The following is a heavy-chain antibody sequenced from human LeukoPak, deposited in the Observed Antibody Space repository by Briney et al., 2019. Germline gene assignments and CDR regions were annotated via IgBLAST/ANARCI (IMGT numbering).Heavy chain of an antibody. CDR1: GFTFSSYA. D-gene: IGHD1-1*01. Sequence: GGSLRLSCAASGFTFSSYAMSWVRQAPGKGLEWVSTTTGSGGSTYYADSVKGRFTISGDNSQNTLYLQVNSLRAEDTAIYYCAKQSTGAAGYYFMDVWGKGTTVTVSS. CDR3: AKQSTGAAGYYFMDV. CDR2: TTGSGGST. V-gene: IGHV3-23*01. J-gene: IGHJ6*03.